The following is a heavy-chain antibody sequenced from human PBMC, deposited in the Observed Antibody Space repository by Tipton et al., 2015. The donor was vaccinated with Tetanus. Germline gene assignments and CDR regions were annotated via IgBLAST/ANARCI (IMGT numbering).Heavy chain of an antibody. CDR3: AKSGAQPWSPKHYYYYGLDV. CDR1: GFTFSDYG. J-gene: IGHJ6*02. D-gene: IGHD1-26*01. Sequence: SLRLSCAASGFTFSDYGMHWVRQAPGKGLEWVAVLSFDGTNEDYADSVKGRFTISRDNSKNTLFLKMNSLRPEDAAVYYCAKSGAQPWSPKHYYYYGLDVWGQGTTVSVSS. CDR2: LSFDGTNE. V-gene: IGHV3-30*18.